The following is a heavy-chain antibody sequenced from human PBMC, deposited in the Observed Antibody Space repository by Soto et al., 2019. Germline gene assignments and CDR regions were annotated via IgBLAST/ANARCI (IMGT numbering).Heavy chain of an antibody. V-gene: IGHV4-30-4*01. CDR3: ASYDSSGYYVDY. CDR2: IYYSGST. J-gene: IGHJ4*02. CDR1: GGSSSRGGYY. Sequence: PSETQSLTCTVSGGSSSRGGYYWSWIRQPPGKGREWIGYIYYSGSTYYNPSLKSRVTISVDTSMNQFSLKLSSVTAAHTAVYYCASYDSSGYYVDYWGQGTLVTVSS. D-gene: IGHD3-22*01.